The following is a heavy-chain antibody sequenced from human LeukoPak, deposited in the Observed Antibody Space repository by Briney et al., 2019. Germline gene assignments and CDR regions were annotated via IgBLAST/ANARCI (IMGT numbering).Heavy chain of an antibody. CDR2: IYYSGST. J-gene: IGHJ4*02. CDR1: GGSVSNTDFY. D-gene: IGHD3-9*01. CDR3: ARLTKGRYFDYIFDY. Sequence: SETLCLTCTVSGGSVSNTDFYWGWIRQPPGNGLQWIGNIYYSGSTYYNPSLNSRVTMSVDTSKNQFSLKMTSVTAADTAVYSCARLTKGRYFDYIFDYWGQGTLFTVSS. V-gene: IGHV4-39*01.